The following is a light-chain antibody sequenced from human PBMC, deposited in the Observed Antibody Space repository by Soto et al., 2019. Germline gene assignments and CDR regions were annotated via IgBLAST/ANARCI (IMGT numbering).Light chain of an antibody. CDR2: GAS. J-gene: IGKJ5*01. V-gene: IGKV3-15*01. CDR1: HSVNSH. CDR3: QQRSNWLT. Sequence: EVVMTQSPATLSVSPGEIVTLSCRTSHSVNSHVAWYQQKPGQAPRLLLYGASTRATGIPVRFSGSGFGTEFTLTISSLQSEDFAVYYCQQRSNWLTFGQGTDWRL.